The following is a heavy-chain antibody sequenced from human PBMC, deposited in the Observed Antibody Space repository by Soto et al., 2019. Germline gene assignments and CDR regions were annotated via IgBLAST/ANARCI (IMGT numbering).Heavy chain of an antibody. CDR3: ARLGGSYAVPHFDY. D-gene: IGHD1-26*01. J-gene: IGHJ4*02. V-gene: IGHV4-59*01. CDR2: VWYDGST. CDR1: GGSISGYY. Sequence: PSETLSLTCTVSGGSISGYYWSWIRQPPGKGLEWIGYVWYDGSTNYNPSLKSRVTISLDTSKNQFSLKLSSVTAADTAVYYCARLGGSYAVPHFDYWGQGTLVTVSS.